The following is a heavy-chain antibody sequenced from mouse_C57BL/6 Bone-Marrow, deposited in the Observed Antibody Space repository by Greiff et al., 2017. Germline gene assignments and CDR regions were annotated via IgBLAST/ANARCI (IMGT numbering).Heavy chain of an antibody. V-gene: IGHV1-59*01. CDR2: IDPSDSYT. Sequence: VQLQQPGAELVRPGTSVKLSCKASGYTFTSYWMHWVKQRPGQGLEWIGVIDPSDSYTNYNQKFKGKATLTVDTSSSTAYMQLSSLTSEDSAVYYCARAEGYWGQGTLVTVSA. CDR3: ARAEGY. CDR1: GYTFTSYW. J-gene: IGHJ3*01.